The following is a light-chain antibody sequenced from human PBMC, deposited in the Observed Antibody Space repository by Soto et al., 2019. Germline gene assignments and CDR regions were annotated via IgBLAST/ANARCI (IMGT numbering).Light chain of an antibody. CDR1: QSSSTW. V-gene: IGKV1-5*01. J-gene: IGKJ1*01. CDR2: DSS. Sequence: SHLTPLPTSLSACLQDRFTITCAGRQSSSTWLGWYQQQPGKAPQLLIFDSSTLKSGLPSRFSGSGSRTESPLTISSLPQDDFATYCWQQYNTFRTFGQGTKVDI. CDR3: QQYNTFRT.